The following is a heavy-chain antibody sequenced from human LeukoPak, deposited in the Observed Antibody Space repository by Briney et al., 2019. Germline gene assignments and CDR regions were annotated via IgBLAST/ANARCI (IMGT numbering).Heavy chain of an antibody. J-gene: IGHJ1*01. CDR3: ARGIHDSSGREYFQH. V-gene: IGHV1-8*01. D-gene: IGHD3-22*01. CDR2: MNPNSGNT. CDR1: GYTFTSYD. Sequence: ASVKISCKASGYTFTSYDINWVRQATGQGLEWMGWMNPNSGNTGYAQKFQGRVTMTRNTSINTAYMELSSLRSEDTAVYYCARGIHDSSGREYFQHWGQGSRVTVSS.